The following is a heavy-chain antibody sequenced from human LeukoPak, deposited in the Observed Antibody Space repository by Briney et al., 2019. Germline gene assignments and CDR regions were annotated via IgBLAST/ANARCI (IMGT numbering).Heavy chain of an antibody. D-gene: IGHD2-15*01. V-gene: IGHV3-7*01. Sequence: GGSLRLSCAASGFTLSHFWMSWVRQAPGKGLEWVAYIKKTGSETYYMDSVKGRFTITRDNTRSSVFLQMSSLRAEDTAVYFCARENGYCSGGNCYSYFDSWGQGILVTVSS. CDR2: IKKTGSET. CDR3: ARENGYCSGGNCYSYFDS. J-gene: IGHJ4*02. CDR1: GFTLSHFW.